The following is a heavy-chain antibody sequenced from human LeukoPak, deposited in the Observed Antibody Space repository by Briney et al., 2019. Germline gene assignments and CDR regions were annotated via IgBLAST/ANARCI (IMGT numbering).Heavy chain of an antibody. CDR2: IYYSGST. V-gene: IGHV4-59*01. Sequence: PSETLSLTCTVSGGSISSYYWSWIRQPPGKGLEWIGYIYYSGSTNYNPSLKSRVTISVDTSKNQFSLKLSSVTAADTAVYYCARDLRGYSSGWYNYYYMDVWGKGTTVTISS. CDR1: GGSISSYY. CDR3: ARDLRGYSSGWYNYYYMDV. J-gene: IGHJ6*03. D-gene: IGHD6-19*01.